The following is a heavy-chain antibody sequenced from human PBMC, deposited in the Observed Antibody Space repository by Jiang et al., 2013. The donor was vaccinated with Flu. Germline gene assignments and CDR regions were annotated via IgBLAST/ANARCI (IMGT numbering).Heavy chain of an antibody. CDR2: ISSSSSYI. Sequence: VQLLESGGGLVKPGGSLRLSCAASGFTFSSYSMNWVRQAPGKGLEWVSSISSSSSYIYYADSVKGRFTISRDNAKNSLYLQMNSLRAEDTAVYYCARDATYGDRVWDYWGQGTLVHRLL. V-gene: IGHV3-21*01. J-gene: IGHJ4*02. CDR3: ARDATYGDRVWDY. CDR1: GFTFSSYS. D-gene: IGHD4-17*01.